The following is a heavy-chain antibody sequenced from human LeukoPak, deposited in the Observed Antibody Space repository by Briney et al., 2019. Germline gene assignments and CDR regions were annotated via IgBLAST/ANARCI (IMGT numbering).Heavy chain of an antibody. V-gene: IGHV3-7*01. CDR1: GFTFSGYW. CDR3: ARDRGVVADGTVGWFDL. D-gene: IGHD3-10*01. CDR2: IREDGNRQ. J-gene: IGHJ5*02. Sequence: GGSLTLSCVASGFTFSGYWMTWVRQAPGQGLEWVANIREDGNRQTHEDSLKGRFTISRDNARNSLYLQLDSLKAEDTAVYYCARDRGVVADGTVGWFDLWGQGTLVTVSS.